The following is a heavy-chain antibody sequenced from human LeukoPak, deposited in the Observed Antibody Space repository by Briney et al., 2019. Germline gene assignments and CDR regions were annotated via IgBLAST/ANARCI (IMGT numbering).Heavy chain of an antibody. CDR1: GGSISSGSYY. D-gene: IGHD3-10*01. CDR2: IYTSGSA. Sequence: SQTLSLTCTVSGGSISSGSYYWSWIRQPAGKGLEWIGRIYTSGSANYNPSLKSRVTISVDTSKNQFSLKLSSVTAADTAVYYCARDPSKGSGSHPPVWGQGTLVTVSS. V-gene: IGHV4-61*02. J-gene: IGHJ4*02. CDR3: ARDPSKGSGSHPPV.